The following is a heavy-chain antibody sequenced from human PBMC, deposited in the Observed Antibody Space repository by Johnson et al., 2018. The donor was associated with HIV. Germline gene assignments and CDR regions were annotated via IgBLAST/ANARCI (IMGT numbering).Heavy chain of an antibody. Sequence: VQLVESGGGVVRPGGSLRLSCAASGFTVSSNDMNWVRQAAGKGLEWVSVMYSGGLNYSAASVKGRFIISRENSKSTLYLQLNRLRVEDTAVYYCARAYTYSAFDILGQRTMVTVSS. CDR3: ARAYTYSAFDI. D-gene: IGHD3-16*01. CDR1: GFTVSSND. V-gene: IGHV3-66*01. J-gene: IGHJ3*02. CDR2: MYSGGLN.